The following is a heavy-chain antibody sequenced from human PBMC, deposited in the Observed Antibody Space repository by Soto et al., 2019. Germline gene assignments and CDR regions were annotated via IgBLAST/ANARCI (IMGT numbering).Heavy chain of an antibody. CDR3: ARDQGVGRVLAYDYIWGSQYYFDY. CDR2: IWYDGSNK. CDR1: GFTFSSYG. D-gene: IGHD3-16*01. V-gene: IGHV3-33*01. Sequence: QVQLVESGGGVVQPGRSLRLSCAASGFTFSSYGMHWVRQAPGKGLEWVAVIWYDGSNKYYADSVKGRFTISRDNSKNTLYRQMNSLRAEDTAVYYCARDQGVGRVLAYDYIWGSQYYFDYWGQGTLVTVSS. J-gene: IGHJ4*02.